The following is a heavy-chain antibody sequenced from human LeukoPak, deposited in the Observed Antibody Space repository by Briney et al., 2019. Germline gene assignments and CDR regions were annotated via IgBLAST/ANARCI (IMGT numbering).Heavy chain of an antibody. D-gene: IGHD4-11*01. Sequence: PSETLSLTCTVSGGSISSSSYYWGWIRQPPGKGLEWIGSIYYSGSTYYNPSLKSRVTISVDTSKNQFSLKLSSVTAADTAVYYCARLGSNYVLFDYWGQGTLVTVSS. CDR1: GGSISSSSYY. J-gene: IGHJ4*02. CDR2: IYYSGST. V-gene: IGHV4-39*01. CDR3: ARLGSNYVLFDY.